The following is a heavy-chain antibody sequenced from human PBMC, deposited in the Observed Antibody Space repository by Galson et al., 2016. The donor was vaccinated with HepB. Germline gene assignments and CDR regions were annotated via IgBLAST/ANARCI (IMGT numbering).Heavy chain of an antibody. CDR2: INPKNGGT. Sequence: SVKVSCKASGYTFSDFYMHWVRQAPGQGLEWMGWINPKNGGTNYTQKFQGWVTMTRDMSISTFYMELSRLRHDDTAVYYCARRYCSGGSCYSDYNWFDPWGQGTLVTVSS. CDR3: ARRYCSGGSCYSDYNWFDP. D-gene: IGHD2-15*01. CDR1: GYTFSDFY. V-gene: IGHV1-2*04. J-gene: IGHJ5*02.